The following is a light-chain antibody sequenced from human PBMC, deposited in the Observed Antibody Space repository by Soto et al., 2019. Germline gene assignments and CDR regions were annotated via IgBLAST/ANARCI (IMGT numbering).Light chain of an antibody. V-gene: IGKV1-13*02. CDR3: QQYNSYCT. Sequence: IQMTQSPSSLSASVGDRVTITCRASQGIANDLAWYQQKPGKAPKLLIYDASSLESGVPSRFSGSGSGTEFTLTISSLQPDDFATYYCQQYNSYCTFGQGTKVDIK. CDR1: QGIAND. CDR2: DAS. J-gene: IGKJ1*01.